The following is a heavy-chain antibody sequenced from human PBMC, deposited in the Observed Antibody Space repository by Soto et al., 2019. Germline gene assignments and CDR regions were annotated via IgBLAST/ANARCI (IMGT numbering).Heavy chain of an antibody. D-gene: IGHD1-26*01. CDR1: GGSISSSSYY. CDR2: IYYSGST. Sequence: QLQLQESGPGLVKPSETLSLTCTVSGGSISSSSYYWGWIRQPPGKGLEWIGNIYYSGSTYYNPSPTSRVAISVDTSKTQFSLKLSSVTAADTAVYYCARRGGVGATTFGYWGQGPLVTVSS. J-gene: IGHJ4*02. V-gene: IGHV4-39*01. CDR3: ARRGGVGATTFGY.